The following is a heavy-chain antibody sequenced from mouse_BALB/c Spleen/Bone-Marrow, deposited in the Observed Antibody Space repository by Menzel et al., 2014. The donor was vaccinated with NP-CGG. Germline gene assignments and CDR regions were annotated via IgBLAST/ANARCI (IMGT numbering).Heavy chain of an antibody. CDR3: TRDDGGFAY. Sequence: VQLQQSGTDLVRPGASVKLSCKASGYTFTSYWINWVKQRPGQGLEWIGNIHPSDSYTNYNQKFKDKATLTVDKSSSTAYMHLSSPTSEDSAVYYCTRDDGGFAYWGQGTLVTVSA. V-gene: IGHV1-69*02. D-gene: IGHD1-1*02. J-gene: IGHJ3*01. CDR2: IHPSDSYT. CDR1: GYTFTSYW.